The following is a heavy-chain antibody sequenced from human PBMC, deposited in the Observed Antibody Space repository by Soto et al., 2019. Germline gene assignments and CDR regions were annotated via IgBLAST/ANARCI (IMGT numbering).Heavy chain of an antibody. J-gene: IGHJ4*02. CDR1: GFTFSSYA. CDR2: ISGSGGST. Sequence: GGSLRLSCAASGFTFSSYAMSWVRQAPGKGLEWVSAISGSGGSTYYADSVKGRFTISRDNSKNTLYLQMNSLRAEDTAVYYCAKALGYCSSTSCQYYFDYWGQGTLVTVSS. D-gene: IGHD2-2*01. CDR3: AKALGYCSSTSCQYYFDY. V-gene: IGHV3-23*01.